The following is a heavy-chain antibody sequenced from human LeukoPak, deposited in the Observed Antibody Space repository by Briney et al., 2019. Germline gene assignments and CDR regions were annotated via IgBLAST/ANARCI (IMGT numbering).Heavy chain of an antibody. D-gene: IGHD1-7*01. J-gene: IGHJ4*02. CDR1: GGSFSGYY. CDR2: INHRGET. CDR3: ARDPGIRGTALDY. Sequence: SETLSLTCAVYGGSFSGYYWSWIRQPPGKGLEWIGEINHRGETNYNPSLQSRVTMSVDTSKNQFSLRLTSLTAADTAIYYCARDPGIRGTALDYSGQGTPVTVSS. V-gene: IGHV4-34*01.